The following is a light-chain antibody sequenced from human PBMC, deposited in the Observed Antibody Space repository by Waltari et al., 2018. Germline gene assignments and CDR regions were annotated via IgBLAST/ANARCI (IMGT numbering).Light chain of an antibody. CDR2: GTS. CDR3: QQYDGIVVT. CDR1: QTVSSIS. J-gene: IGKJ4*01. V-gene: IGKV3-20*01. Sequence: EIVLTQSLGTLSLSPGERATLSCRASQTVSSISFTWYQQKPCQAPRLLIYGTSNRAIGIPDRFSGSGSGTDFTLTISRLAPEDFAVYYCQQYDGIVVTFGGGTKVEI.